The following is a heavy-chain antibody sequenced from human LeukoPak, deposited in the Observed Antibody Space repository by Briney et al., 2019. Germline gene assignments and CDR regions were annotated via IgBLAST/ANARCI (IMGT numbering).Heavy chain of an antibody. CDR1: GFTFSSYG. CDR2: IRYDGSNK. V-gene: IGHV3-30*02. D-gene: IGHD6-19*01. Sequence: GGSLRLSCAASGFTFSSYGMHWVRQAPGKGLEWVAFIRYDGSNKYYADSVKGRFTISRDNSKNTLYLQINSLRAEDTAVYYCARDHRKLSSGCDYWGQGTLVTVSS. J-gene: IGHJ4*02. CDR3: ARDHRKLSSGCDY.